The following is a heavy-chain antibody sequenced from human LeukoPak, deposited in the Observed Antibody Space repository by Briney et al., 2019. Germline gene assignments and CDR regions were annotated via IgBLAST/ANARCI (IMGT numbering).Heavy chain of an antibody. D-gene: IGHD3-10*01. V-gene: IGHV4-34*01. J-gene: IGHJ6*03. CDR3: ARSGRGVDSSYFYMDV. Sequence: SETLSLTCAVYDGSFSGYYWSWIRQPPGKGLEWIGEINHSGSTNYNPSLKSRVTISVDTSKNQFSLKLNSVTAEDTAVYYCARSGRGVDSSYFYMDVWGKGTTVTVSS. CDR2: INHSGST. CDR1: DGSFSGYY.